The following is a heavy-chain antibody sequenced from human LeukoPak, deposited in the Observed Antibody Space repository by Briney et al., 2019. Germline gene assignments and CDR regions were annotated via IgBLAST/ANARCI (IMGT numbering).Heavy chain of an antibody. D-gene: IGHD3-10*01. CDR3: ARGGLWSHDAFDI. CDR2: MYHSGST. CDR1: GYSISSGHY. J-gene: IGHJ3*02. V-gene: IGHV4-38-2*02. Sequence: SETLSLTCTVSGYSISSGHYWGWIRQPPGKGLEWIGSMYHSGSTYYNPPLKSRVTISEDTSKNQFSLKLRSVTAADTAVYYCARGGLWSHDAFDIWGQGTMVTVSS.